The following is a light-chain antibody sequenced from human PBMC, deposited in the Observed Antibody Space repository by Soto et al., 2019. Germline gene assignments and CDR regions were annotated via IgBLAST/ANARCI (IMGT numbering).Light chain of an antibody. V-gene: IGKV3-20*01. J-gene: IGKJ1*01. CDR3: QQYGSSPTWT. CDR1: QSVSSSY. CDR2: GAS. Sequence: EIVLTQSPGTLSLSPGERATLSCRASQSVSSSYLAWYQQKPGQAPRLLIYGASSRATGIPDRFSGSGSGTDFTLTIRRLEPEDFAVYYCQQYGSSPTWTFGQGTTGDNK.